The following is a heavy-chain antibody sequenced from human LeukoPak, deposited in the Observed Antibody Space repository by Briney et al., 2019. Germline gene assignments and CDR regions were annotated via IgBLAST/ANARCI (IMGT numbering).Heavy chain of an antibody. CDR3: ARGAKSTGGDY. J-gene: IGHJ4*02. Sequence: GGSLRLSCAASGFTFSNYNMNWVRHAPGKGLEWVSSITSSSSYIYYADSVKGRFTISRDNAKNSLYLQMNSLRAEDTAVYYCARGAKSTGGDYWGQGTLVTISS. V-gene: IGHV3-21*01. CDR2: ITSSSSYI. CDR1: GFTFSNYN. D-gene: IGHD1-26*01.